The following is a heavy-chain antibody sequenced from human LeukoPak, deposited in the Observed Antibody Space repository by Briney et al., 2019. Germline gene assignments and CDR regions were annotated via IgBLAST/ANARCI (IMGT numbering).Heavy chain of an antibody. D-gene: IGHD1-26*01. CDR2: ISAYNGNK. V-gene: IGHV1-18*01. CDR3: ARTSGNYYVFDY. J-gene: IGHJ4*02. Sequence: ASVKVSCKASGYTFRSYGTSWVRQAPGQGLEWMGWISAYNGNKIYAQNLQDRVTMTTDTSTNTAYMELRSLRSDDTAVYYCARTSGNYYVFDYWGQGTLVTVSS. CDR1: GYTFRSYG.